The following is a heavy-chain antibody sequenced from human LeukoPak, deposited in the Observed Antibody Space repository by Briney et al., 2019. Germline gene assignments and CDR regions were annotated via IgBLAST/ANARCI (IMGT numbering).Heavy chain of an antibody. CDR2: INHSGST. CDR3: ARPRYRIAARVFDY. J-gene: IGHJ4*02. CDR1: GFTFSSYS. V-gene: IGHV4-34*01. Sequence: PGGPLRLSCAASGFTFSSYSMNWVRQPPGKGLEWIGEINHSGSTNYNPSLKSRVTISVDTSKNQFSLKLSSVTAADTAVYYCARPRYRIAARVFDYWGQGTLVTVSS. D-gene: IGHD6-6*01.